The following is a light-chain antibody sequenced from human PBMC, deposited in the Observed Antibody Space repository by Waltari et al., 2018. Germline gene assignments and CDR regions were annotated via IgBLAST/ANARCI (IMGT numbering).Light chain of an antibody. V-gene: IGKV3-20*01. CDR1: QSVTCIS. J-gene: IGKJ4*01. CDR3: QQYDGEVVT. Sequence: CRASQSVTCISLTWYQQKLGQAPRLLIYGTSSRATGIPDRCSGSGSGTDFTLTISRLEPEDFAVYYCQQYDGEVVTFGGGTKVEI. CDR2: GTS.